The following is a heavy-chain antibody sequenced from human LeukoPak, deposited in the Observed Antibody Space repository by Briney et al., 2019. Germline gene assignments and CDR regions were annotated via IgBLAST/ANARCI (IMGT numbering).Heavy chain of an antibody. CDR1: GFTFRSFG. V-gene: IGHV3-53*01. CDR2: IYSGGST. J-gene: IGHJ4*02. Sequence: GGSLRLSCAASGFTFRSFGMTWVRQAPGKGLEWVSVIYSGGSTYYADSVKGRFTISRDNSKNTLYLQMNSLRAEDTAVYYCARAVSGPFDYWGQGTLVTVSS. CDR3: ARAVSGPFDY. D-gene: IGHD2/OR15-2a*01.